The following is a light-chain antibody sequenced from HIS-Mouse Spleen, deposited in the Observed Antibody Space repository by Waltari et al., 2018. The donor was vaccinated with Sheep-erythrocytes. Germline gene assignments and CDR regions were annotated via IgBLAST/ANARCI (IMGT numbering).Light chain of an antibody. CDR3: QSADSSGTYV. J-gene: IGLJ1*01. CDR1: ALPKQY. CDR2: TDR. V-gene: IGLV3-25*03. Sequence: SYELTQPPSVSVSPGQTARITCPGDALPKQYAYWYQQKPGQAPVLVIDTDRERPSGIPERCSGSSSGTTVTLTISGVQAEDEADYYCQSADSSGTYVFGTGTKVTVL.